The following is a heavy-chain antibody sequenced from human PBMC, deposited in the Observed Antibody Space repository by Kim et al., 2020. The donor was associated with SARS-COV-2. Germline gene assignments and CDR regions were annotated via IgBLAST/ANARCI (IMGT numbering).Heavy chain of an antibody. Sequence: SETLSLTCTVSGGSISSSSYYWGWIRQPPGKGLEWIGSIYYSGSTYYNPSLKSRVTISVDTSKNQFSLKLSSVTAADTAVYYCARQGTMITRAFDIWGQGTMVTVSS. V-gene: IGHV4-39*01. J-gene: IGHJ3*02. CDR2: IYYSGST. D-gene: IGHD3-22*01. CDR1: GGSISSSSYY. CDR3: ARQGTMITRAFDI.